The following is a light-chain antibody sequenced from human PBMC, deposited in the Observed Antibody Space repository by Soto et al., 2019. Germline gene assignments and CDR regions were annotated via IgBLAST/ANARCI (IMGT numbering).Light chain of an antibody. CDR3: ASYTSSGTVV. J-gene: IGLJ2*01. V-gene: IGLV2-14*03. CDR2: DVS. Sequence: QSALTQPASVTGSPGQSITISCTGTSSDVGGYHYVSWYQQHPGKAPELMIYDVSDRPSGVSNRFSGSKSGNTASLTISGLQAEDEADYYCASYTSSGTVVFGGGTKLTVL. CDR1: SSDVGGYHY.